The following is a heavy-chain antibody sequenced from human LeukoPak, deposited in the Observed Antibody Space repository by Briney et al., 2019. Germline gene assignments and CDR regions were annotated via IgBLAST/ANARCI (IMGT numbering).Heavy chain of an antibody. CDR1: GFTFSSHG. J-gene: IGHJ4*02. D-gene: IGHD3-10*01. CDR2: ISGSGGST. Sequence: GGTLRLSCAASGFTFSSHGMSWVRQAPGKGLEWVSAISGSGGSTYYADSVKGRFTISRDNSKNTLYLQMNSLRAEDTAVYYCAKVAVRGRGDYWGQGTLVTVSS. V-gene: IGHV3-23*01. CDR3: AKVAVRGRGDY.